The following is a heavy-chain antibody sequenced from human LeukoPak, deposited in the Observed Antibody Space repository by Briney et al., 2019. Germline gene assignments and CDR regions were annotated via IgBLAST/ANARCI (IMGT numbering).Heavy chain of an antibody. V-gene: IGHV4-38-2*01. D-gene: IGHD3-16*02. CDR3: ARDKGDYVWGTYRW. J-gene: IGHJ4*02. Sequence: SETLSLTCAVSGYSISSGYYWGWVRQAPGKGLEWIGSIYHTGSTDYNSSLKSRLTISVDMSKNQFSLNLRSVTAADTAVYYCARDKGDYVWGTYRWWGQGMLVTVSS. CDR2: IYHTGST. CDR1: GYSISSGYY.